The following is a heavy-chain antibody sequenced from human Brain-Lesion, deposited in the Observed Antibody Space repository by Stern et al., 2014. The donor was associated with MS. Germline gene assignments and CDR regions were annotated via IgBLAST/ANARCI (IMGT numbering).Heavy chain of an antibody. CDR2: VSYDGSDT. J-gene: IGHJ4*02. V-gene: IGHV3-30*18. CDR1: GLALSSYG. Sequence: VQLVESGGGVVHPGRSLRLTCTVSGLALSSYGRHWVRQAPGTALAGVSVVSYDGSDTFYAESVKGRFTISRDNSKNTLYLEMRSLRPEDTAVYYCVKRGITEVRGVRLGDYWGPGTLVIVSS. CDR3: VKRGITEVRGVRLGDY. D-gene: IGHD3-10*01.